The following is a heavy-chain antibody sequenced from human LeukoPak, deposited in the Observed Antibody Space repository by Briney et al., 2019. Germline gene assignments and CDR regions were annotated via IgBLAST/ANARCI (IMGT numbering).Heavy chain of an antibody. Sequence: SVKVSCKASGGTFSSYAISWVRQAPGQGLEWMGGIIPIFGTANYAQKFQGRVTITADESTSTAYMELSSLRSEDTAVYYCARECSSSSLPDYWGQGTLVTVSS. CDR2: IIPIFGTA. V-gene: IGHV1-69*13. CDR1: GGTFSSYA. CDR3: ARECSSSSLPDY. D-gene: IGHD6-6*01. J-gene: IGHJ4*02.